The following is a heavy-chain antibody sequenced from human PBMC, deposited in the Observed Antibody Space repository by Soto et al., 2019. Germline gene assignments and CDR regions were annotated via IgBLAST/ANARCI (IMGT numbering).Heavy chain of an antibody. CDR3: ARMDSSGYCCYGMDV. CDR1: GYTFTSYD. J-gene: IGHJ6*02. D-gene: IGHD3-22*01. V-gene: IGHV1-8*01. Sequence: ASVKVSCKASGYTFTSYDINWVRQATGQGLEWMGWMNPNSGNTGYAQKFQGRVTMTRNTSISTAYMELSSLRSEDTAVYYCARMDSSGYCCYGMDVRGQGTTVTVSS. CDR2: MNPNSGNT.